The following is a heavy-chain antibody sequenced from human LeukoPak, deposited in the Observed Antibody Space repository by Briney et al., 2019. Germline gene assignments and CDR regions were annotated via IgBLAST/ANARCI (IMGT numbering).Heavy chain of an antibody. CDR2: ISGNGGST. V-gene: IGHV3-64*01. Sequence: GGSLRLSCAASGFTFSSYAMHWVRQAPGKGLEYVSVISGNGGSTFYANSVEGRFTISRDISKNTLYLQMGSLRAEDMAAYYCARAPYSGSYSDYWGQGTLVTVSS. CDR3: ARAPYSGSYSDY. J-gene: IGHJ4*02. CDR1: GFTFSSYA. D-gene: IGHD1-26*01.